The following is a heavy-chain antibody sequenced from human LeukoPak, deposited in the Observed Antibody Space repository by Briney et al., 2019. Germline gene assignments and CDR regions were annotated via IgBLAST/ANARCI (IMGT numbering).Heavy chain of an antibody. CDR3: VRTPPNWGFDY. CDR1: GYTFTTHD. Sequence: ASVTVSCRASGYTFTTHDINWVRQATGQGLEWMGWMSPDSGDTGYAQKFQGRVTMTSDSSISTAFMELSSLRSEDTAIYYCVRTPPNWGFDYWGQGTLVTVSS. D-gene: IGHD7-27*01. V-gene: IGHV1-8*01. J-gene: IGHJ4*02. CDR2: MSPDSGDT.